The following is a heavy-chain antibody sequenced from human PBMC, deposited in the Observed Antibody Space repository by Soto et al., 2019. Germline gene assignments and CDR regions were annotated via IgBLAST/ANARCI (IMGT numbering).Heavy chain of an antibody. J-gene: IGHJ4*02. CDR1: GYNFATYW. V-gene: IGHV5-51*01. Sequence: GESLKISCQGFGYNFATYWIGWVRQMPGRGLEWMGIIYPGDSDTRYSPSFRDHVTMSVDKSISTAYLQWSSLSASDTAIYYCARPADGPPRYFDSWGREPWSPSPQ. D-gene: IGHD2-15*01. CDR2: IYPGDSDT. CDR3: ARPADGPPRYFDS.